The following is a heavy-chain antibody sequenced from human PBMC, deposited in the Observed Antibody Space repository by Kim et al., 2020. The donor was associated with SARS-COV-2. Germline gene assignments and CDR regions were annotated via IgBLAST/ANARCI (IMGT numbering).Heavy chain of an antibody. D-gene: IGHD6-25*01. CDR2: ISSTGSTI. CDR3: VGDHGIAAAGDAFHI. Sequence: GGSLRLSCAASGFTFSSYEMNWVRQAPGKGLEWVSYISSTGSTIYYKDSVKGRVTISRDNAKKSLYLQMDSLRAEDRAVSYCVGDHGIAAAGDAFHIWGQGTLVTVS. J-gene: IGHJ3*02. V-gene: IGHV3-48*03. CDR1: GFTFSSYE.